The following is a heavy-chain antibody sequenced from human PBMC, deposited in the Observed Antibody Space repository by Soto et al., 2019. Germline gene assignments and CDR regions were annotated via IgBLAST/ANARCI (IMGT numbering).Heavy chain of an antibody. J-gene: IGHJ6*02. Sequence: QVQLVQSGAEVKKPGSSVKVSCKASGGTFSSYAISWVRQAPGQGLEWMGGIIPISETTNYAQKFQGRVTITAYESKSTAYMELSSLRSEDTAVYYCARSQGSSTSLEIYYSYYYGMDVWGQGTTVTVSS. CDR2: IIPISETT. V-gene: IGHV1-69*01. CDR1: GGTFSSYA. D-gene: IGHD2-2*01. CDR3: ARSQGSSTSLEIYYSYYYGMDV.